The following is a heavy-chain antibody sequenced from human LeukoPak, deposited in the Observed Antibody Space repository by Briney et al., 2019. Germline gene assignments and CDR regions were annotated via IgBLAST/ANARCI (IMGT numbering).Heavy chain of an antibody. D-gene: IGHD3-22*01. CDR1: GGSISSYY. CDR3: AASYYDSSGYSSFLEN. J-gene: IGHJ4*02. V-gene: IGHV4-59*12. CDR2: IYYSGST. Sequence: SETLSLTCTVSGGSISSYYWSWIRQPPGRGLEWIGYIYYSGSTNHNPSLKSRVTISVDTSKNQFSLKLSSVTAADTAVYYCAASYYDSSGYSSFLENWGQGTLVTVSS.